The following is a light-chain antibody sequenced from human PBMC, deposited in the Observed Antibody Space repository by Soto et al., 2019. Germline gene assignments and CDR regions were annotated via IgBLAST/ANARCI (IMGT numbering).Light chain of an antibody. V-gene: IGKV3-20*01. J-gene: IGKJ2*01. CDR1: QSVSSSD. CDR2: GAS. Sequence: IVLTQSPGTLSLSPGDRATLSCRASQSVSSSDLAWYQQKPGQAPRLLIYGASTRATGIPDRFSGSGSGTDFTLTISRLEPEEFAVYYCQQYGGSPLYTFGQGTKLEIK. CDR3: QQYGGSPLYT.